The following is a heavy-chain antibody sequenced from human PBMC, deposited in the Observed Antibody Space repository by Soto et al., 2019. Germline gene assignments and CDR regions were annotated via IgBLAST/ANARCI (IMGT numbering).Heavy chain of an antibody. Sequence: GGSLRLSCAASGFTFSSYAMSWVRQAPGKGLEWVSAISGSGGSTYYADSVKGRFTISKDNSKNTLFLQMNSLRAEDTAVYYCAKDPAYCGGDCYWGQGTLVTVSS. J-gene: IGHJ4*02. CDR3: AKDPAYCGGDCY. CDR1: GFTFSSYA. D-gene: IGHD2-21*02. V-gene: IGHV3-23*01. CDR2: ISGSGGST.